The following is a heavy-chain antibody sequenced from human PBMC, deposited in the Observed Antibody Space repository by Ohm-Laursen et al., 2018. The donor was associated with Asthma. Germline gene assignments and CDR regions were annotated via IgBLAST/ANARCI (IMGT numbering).Heavy chain of an antibody. CDR1: GFTFSNAW. CDR2: IKSKTDGGTT. V-gene: IGHV3-15*01. Sequence: SLRLSCLASGFTFSNAWMSWVRQAPGKGLEWVGRIKSKTDGGTTDYAAPMKGRFTISRDDSKNTLYLQINSLKMEDTAVYYCTPSAYDSSGYADYWGQGTLVTVSS. J-gene: IGHJ4*02. CDR3: TPSAYDSSGYADY. D-gene: IGHD3-22*01.